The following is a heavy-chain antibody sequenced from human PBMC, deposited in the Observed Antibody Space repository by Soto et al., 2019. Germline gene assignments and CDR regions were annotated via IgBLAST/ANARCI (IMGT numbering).Heavy chain of an antibody. D-gene: IGHD2-2*01. CDR3: ARGLGYCSSTSCLPYYYYGMDV. J-gene: IGHJ6*02. V-gene: IGHV1-18*01. CDR2: ISAYNGNT. Sequence: QVQLVQSGAEVKKPGASVKVSCKASGYTFTSYGISWVRQAPGQGLEWMGWISAYNGNTNYAQKLQVRVTMTTDTSTSTAYMELRSLRSDDTAVYYCARGLGYCSSTSCLPYYYYGMDVWGQGTTVTVSS. CDR1: GYTFTSYG.